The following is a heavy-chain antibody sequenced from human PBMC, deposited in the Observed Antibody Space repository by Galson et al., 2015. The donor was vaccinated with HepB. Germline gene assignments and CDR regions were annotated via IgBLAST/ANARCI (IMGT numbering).Heavy chain of an antibody. V-gene: IGHV3-23*01. CDR1: GFTFSSYA. D-gene: IGHD2-2*01. CDR2: ISGSGGST. J-gene: IGHJ4*02. CDR3: AKDLRSTSCSKMCGGEFDY. Sequence: SLRLSCAASGFTFSSYAMSWVRQAPGKGLEWVSAISGSGGSTYYADSVKGRFTISRDNSKNTLYLQMNSLRAGDTAVYYCAKDLRSTSCSKMCGGEFDYWGQGTLVTVSS.